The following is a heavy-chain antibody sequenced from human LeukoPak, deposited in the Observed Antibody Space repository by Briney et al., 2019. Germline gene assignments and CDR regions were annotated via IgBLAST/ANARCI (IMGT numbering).Heavy chain of an antibody. CDR2: IVGSGART. CDR3: AKGAYIAAAGTVDY. Sequence: PGGSLRLSCAASGFTFSNYAMTWVRQAPGKGLEWVSSIVGSGARTYYTDSVKGRFTISRDNSKNTLYLQMNSLRAEDTALYYCAKGAYIAAAGTVDYWGQGTLVTVSS. CDR1: GFTFSNYA. V-gene: IGHV3-23*01. J-gene: IGHJ4*02. D-gene: IGHD6-13*01.